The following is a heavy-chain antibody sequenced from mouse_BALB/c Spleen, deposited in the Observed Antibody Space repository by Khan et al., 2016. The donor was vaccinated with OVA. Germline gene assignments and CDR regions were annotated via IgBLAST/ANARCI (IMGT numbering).Heavy chain of an antibody. D-gene: IGHD2-1*01. CDR3: GRYFYYGNYGAMDY. Sequence: QVQLKQSGAELMKPGASVKISCKATGYTFSSYWIEWVKQRPGHGLEWIGEILPGSGSTNYNEKFKGKATFTADTSSNTAYMQLSSLTSEDSAVYYGGRYFYYGNYGAMDYWGQGTSVTVSS. CDR1: GYTFSSYW. J-gene: IGHJ4*01. V-gene: IGHV1-9*01. CDR2: ILPGSGST.